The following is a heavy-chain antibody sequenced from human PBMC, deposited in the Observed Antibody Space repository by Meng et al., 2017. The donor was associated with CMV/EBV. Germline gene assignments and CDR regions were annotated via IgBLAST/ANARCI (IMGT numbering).Heavy chain of an antibody. J-gene: IGHJ4*02. CDR2: IYPVDSDT. CDR1: GYSFTSYW. V-gene: IGHV5-51*01. D-gene: IGHD6-19*01. Sequence: GESLKISCKGSGYSFTSYWIGWVSQMPGKGLEWMGIIYPVDSDTRYSPSFQGQVTISADKSISTAYLQWSSLKASDTAMYYCARQMRDDSSGWYAFDYWGQGTLVTVSS. CDR3: ARQMRDDSSGWYAFDY.